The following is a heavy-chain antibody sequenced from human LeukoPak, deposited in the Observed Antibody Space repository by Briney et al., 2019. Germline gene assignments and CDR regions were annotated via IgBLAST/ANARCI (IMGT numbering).Heavy chain of an antibody. D-gene: IGHD1-26*01. CDR3: ARDYQWEWRNYMDV. CDR2: ISSSGSTI. Sequence: GGSLRLSCAASGFIFSSYEMNWVRQAPGKGLEWVSYISSSGSTIYYADSVKGRFTISRDNAKNSLYLQMNSLGAEDTAVYYCARDYQWEWRNYMDVWGKGTTVTISS. CDR1: GFIFSSYE. J-gene: IGHJ6*03. V-gene: IGHV3-48*03.